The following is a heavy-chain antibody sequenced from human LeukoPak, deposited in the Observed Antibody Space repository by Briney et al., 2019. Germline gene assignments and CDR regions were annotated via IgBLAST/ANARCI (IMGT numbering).Heavy chain of an antibody. V-gene: IGHV4-39*07. CDR2: IYYSGST. Sequence: SETLSLTCTVSGGSISSSSYYWGWIRQPPGKGLEWIGSIYYSGSTNYNPSLKSRVTISVDTSKNQFSLKLSSVTAADTAVYYCARGGWYDFWSGYPPRYNWFDPWGQGTLVTVSS. D-gene: IGHD3-3*01. CDR3: ARGGWYDFWSGYPPRYNWFDP. J-gene: IGHJ5*02. CDR1: GGSISSSSYY.